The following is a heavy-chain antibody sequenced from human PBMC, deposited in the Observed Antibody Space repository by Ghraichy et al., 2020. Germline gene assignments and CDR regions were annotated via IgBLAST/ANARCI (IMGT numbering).Heavy chain of an antibody. CDR3: ARQRIPVAAWAGFDP. CDR1: GDSFTNYW. V-gene: IGHV5-51*01. CDR2: IWPGDSDT. D-gene: IGHD2-15*01. J-gene: IGHJ5*02. Sequence: GESLNISCKASGDSFTNYWIGWVRQTPGKGLEWVGIIWPGDSDTRYSPSFQGQVNISIDKSINTAYLHWSSLKASDSAMYYCARQRIPVAAWAGFDPWGQGTLVTVSS.